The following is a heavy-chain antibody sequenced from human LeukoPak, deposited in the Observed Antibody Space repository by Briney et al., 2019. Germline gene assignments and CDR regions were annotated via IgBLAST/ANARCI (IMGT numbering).Heavy chain of an antibody. Sequence: GGSLRLSCAASGFTFSSYGMSWVRQAPGKGLQWVSAISGSGGSTYYADSVKGRFTISRDNSKNTLYLQMNSLRAEDTAVYYCAKVRGYSGYDSEFDYWGQGTLVTVSS. J-gene: IGHJ4*02. D-gene: IGHD5-12*01. CDR2: ISGSGGST. CDR3: AKVRGYSGYDSEFDY. V-gene: IGHV3-23*01. CDR1: GFTFSSYG.